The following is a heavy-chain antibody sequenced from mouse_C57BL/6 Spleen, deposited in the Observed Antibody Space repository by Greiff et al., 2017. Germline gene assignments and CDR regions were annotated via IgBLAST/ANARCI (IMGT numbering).Heavy chain of an antibody. Sequence: EVKVVESGGGLVQSGRSLRLSCATSGFTFSDFYMEWVRQAPGQGLEWIAASRNKANDYTTEYSASVKGRFIVSRDTSQSILYLQMNALRAADTAIYYCARDAKLGLYFDVWGTGTTVTVSS. V-gene: IGHV7-1*01. CDR3: ARDAKLGLYFDV. CDR1: GFTFSDFY. CDR2: SRNKANDYTT. D-gene: IGHD4-1*01. J-gene: IGHJ1*03.